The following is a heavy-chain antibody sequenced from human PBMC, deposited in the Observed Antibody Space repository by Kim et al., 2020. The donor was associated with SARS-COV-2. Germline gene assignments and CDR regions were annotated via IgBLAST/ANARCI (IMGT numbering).Heavy chain of an antibody. D-gene: IGHD2-2*01. CDR3: ARELGYCSSTSCSYNWFDP. V-gene: IGHV3-21*01. J-gene: IGHJ5*02. Sequence: GGSLRLSCVASGFTFSSYSMNWVRQAPGKGLEWVSSISSSSSYIYYADSVKGRFTISRDNAKNSLYLQMNSLRAEDTAVYYCARELGYCSSTSCSYNWFDPWGQGTLVTVSS. CDR1: GFTFSSYS. CDR2: ISSSSSYI.